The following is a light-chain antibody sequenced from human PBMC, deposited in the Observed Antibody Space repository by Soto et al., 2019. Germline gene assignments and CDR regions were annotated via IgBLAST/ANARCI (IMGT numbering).Light chain of an antibody. Sequence: DIQMTQSPFSLSASLGDRVTITCRASQSISDYLNWYQQKPGKGPKLLIFAASSLQVGVPSRFSGSGSGTDFTLTISRLHPEDFATYFCQQSHSAPFTFGPGTTVDIK. V-gene: IGKV1-39*01. CDR3: QQSHSAPFT. J-gene: IGKJ3*01. CDR2: AAS. CDR1: QSISDY.